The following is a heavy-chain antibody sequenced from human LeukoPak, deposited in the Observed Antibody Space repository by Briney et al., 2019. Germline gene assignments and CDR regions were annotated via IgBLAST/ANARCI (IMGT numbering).Heavy chain of an antibody. Sequence: GRSLRLSCAASGFTFDDYAMHWVRQAPGKGLEWVSGISWNSGSIGYADSVKGRFTISRDNAKNSLYLQMNSLRAEDTAVYYCARDWVAGTWGQGTLVTVSS. CDR3: ARDWVAGT. V-gene: IGHV3-9*01. CDR1: GFTFDDYA. J-gene: IGHJ4*02. CDR2: ISWNSGSI. D-gene: IGHD6-19*01.